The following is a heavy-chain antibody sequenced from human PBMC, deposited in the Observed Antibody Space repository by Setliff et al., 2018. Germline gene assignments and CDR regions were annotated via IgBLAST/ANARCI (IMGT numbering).Heavy chain of an antibody. D-gene: IGHD3-22*01. V-gene: IGHV3-9*01. Sequence: GGSLRLSCAASGFTFDDYAMHWVRQPPGKGLEWVSGISWDGETVGYGDSVRGRFTISRDNAKNYLHLQMNSLTTEDTAFYYCARAHRYYSDTSGYFYDQGRSAFDVWGQGTMVTVSS. CDR3: ARAHRYYSDTSGYFYDQGRSAFDV. CDR2: ISWDGETV. J-gene: IGHJ3*01. CDR1: GFTFDDYA.